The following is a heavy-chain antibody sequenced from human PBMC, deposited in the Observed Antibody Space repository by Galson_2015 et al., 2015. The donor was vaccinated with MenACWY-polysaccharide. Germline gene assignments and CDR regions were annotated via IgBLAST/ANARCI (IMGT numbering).Heavy chain of an antibody. CDR1: GFTFSSYR. CDR3: ARVLKGLVGATPDY. Sequence: SLRLSCAASGFTFSSYRMNWVRQAPGKGLEWVSYISSGGTIYYADSVKGRFIISRDNAKNSLYLQMNSLRDDDTAVYYCARVLKGLVGATPDYWGQGTLVTVSS. CDR2: ISSGGTI. V-gene: IGHV3-48*02. J-gene: IGHJ4*02. D-gene: IGHD1-26*01.